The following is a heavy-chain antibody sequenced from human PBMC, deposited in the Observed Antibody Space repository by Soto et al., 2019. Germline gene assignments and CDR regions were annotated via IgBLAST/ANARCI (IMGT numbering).Heavy chain of an antibody. D-gene: IGHD3-10*01. CDR1: GGSISSGGYY. Sequence: QVQLQESGPGLVKPSQTLSLTCTVSGGSISSGGYYWSWIRQHPGKGLEWIGYIFYSGSTYYNPSLKSRVTISVDTSKNQCSLKLSSVTAADTAVYYCARDGAYYGSGTLGPWGQGTLVTVSS. V-gene: IGHV4-31*03. CDR2: IFYSGST. J-gene: IGHJ5*02. CDR3: ARDGAYYGSGTLGP.